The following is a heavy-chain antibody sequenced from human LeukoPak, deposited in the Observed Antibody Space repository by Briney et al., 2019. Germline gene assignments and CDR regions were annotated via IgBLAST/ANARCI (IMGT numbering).Heavy chain of an antibody. J-gene: IGHJ4*02. V-gene: IGHV3-74*01. CDR2: IASDGSST. CDR1: GFTFSSYW. Sequence: PGGSLRLSCAASGFTFSSYWMNWVRHAPGKGLVWVSRIASDGSSTTYADSVKGRFTISRDNSKDTLYVQMNSLRAEDTAMYYCTANFDFWGQGTLVTVSS. D-gene: IGHD2-21*02. CDR3: TANFDF.